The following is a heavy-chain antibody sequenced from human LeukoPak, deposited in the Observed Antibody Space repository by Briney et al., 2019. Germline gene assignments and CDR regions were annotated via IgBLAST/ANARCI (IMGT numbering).Heavy chain of an antibody. D-gene: IGHD3-22*01. J-gene: IGHJ3*02. CDR2: IYYSGST. CDR1: GGSISSGGYY. V-gene: IGHV4-31*03. Sequence: SETLSLTCTVSGGSISSGGYYWSWIRQHPGKGLEWIGYIYYSGSTYYNPSLKSRVTISVDTSKNQFSLKLSSVTTADTAVYYCARGRRNMIVVVAMNAFDIWGQGTMVTVSS. CDR3: ARGRRNMIVVVAMNAFDI.